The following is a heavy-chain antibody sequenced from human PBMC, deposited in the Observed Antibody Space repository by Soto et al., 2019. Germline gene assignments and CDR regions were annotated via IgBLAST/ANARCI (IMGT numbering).Heavy chain of an antibody. J-gene: IGHJ6*02. D-gene: IGHD3-10*01. Sequence: TSETLSLTCSVSGGSVSSGGYSWSWIRQPPGKGLEWIGFISPSGSPDYNPSLKSRVTISVDTSKNQFSLKLSSVTAADTAVYYCARQGRLLWFGELLFQYYYYGMDVWGQGTTVTVSS. CDR1: GGSVSSGGYS. CDR3: ARQGRLLWFGELLFQYYYYGMDV. V-gene: IGHV4-30-2*03. CDR2: ISPSGSP.